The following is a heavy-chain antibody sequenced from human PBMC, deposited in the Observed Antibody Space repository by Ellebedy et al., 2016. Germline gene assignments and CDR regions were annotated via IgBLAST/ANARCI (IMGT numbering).Heavy chain of an antibody. J-gene: IGHJ4*02. CDR1: GFTFSSYS. CDR3: ARMGIAAAGCDY. D-gene: IGHD6-13*01. V-gene: IGHV3-21*01. CDR2: ISSSSSYI. Sequence: GESLKISXAASGFTFSSYSMNWVRQAPGKGLEWVSSISSSSSYIYYADSVKGRFTISRDNAKNSLYLQMNSLRAEDTAVYYCARMGIAAAGCDYWGQGTLVTVSS.